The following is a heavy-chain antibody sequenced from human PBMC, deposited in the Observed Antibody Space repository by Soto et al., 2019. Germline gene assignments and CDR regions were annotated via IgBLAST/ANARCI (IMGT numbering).Heavy chain of an antibody. V-gene: IGHV1-8*01. D-gene: IGHD4-17*01. Sequence: QVQLVQSGAEVKKPGASVKVSCKASGYTFTSYDINWVRQATGQGLEWMGWMNPNSGNTGYAQKFQGRVTMXXNTSISTAYMELSSLRSEDTAVYYCARERLYGGNSGCWFDPWGQGTLVTVSS. CDR3: ARERLYGGNSGCWFDP. J-gene: IGHJ5*02. CDR1: GYTFTSYD. CDR2: MNPNSGNT.